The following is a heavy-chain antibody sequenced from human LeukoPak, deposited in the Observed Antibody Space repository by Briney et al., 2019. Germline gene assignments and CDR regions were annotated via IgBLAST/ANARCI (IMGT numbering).Heavy chain of an antibody. CDR2: INHSGGT. J-gene: IGHJ6*04. CDR1: GGSFSGYY. D-gene: IGHD5-18*01. Sequence: SETLSLTCAVYGGSFSGYYWSWIRQPPGKGLEWIGEINHSGGTNYNPSLKSRVTISVDTSKNQFSLKLSSVTAADTAVYYCARGRGYSYGYSDVWGKGTTVTVSS. CDR3: ARGRGYSYGYSDV. V-gene: IGHV4-34*01.